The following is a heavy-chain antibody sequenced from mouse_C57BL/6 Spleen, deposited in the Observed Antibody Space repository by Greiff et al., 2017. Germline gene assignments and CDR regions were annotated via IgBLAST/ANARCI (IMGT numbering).Heavy chain of an antibody. J-gene: IGHJ1*03. CDR2: IDPNSGGT. V-gene: IGHV1-72*01. CDR3: ARWYDYHWYFDV. D-gene: IGHD2-4*01. Sequence: QVQLKQPGAELVKPGASVKLSCKASGYTFTSYWMHWVKQRPGRGLEWIGRIDPNSGGTKDNEKFKSKATLTVDKPSSTAYMQLSSLTSEDSAVYYCARWYDYHWYFDVWGTGTTVTVSS. CDR1: GYTFTSYW.